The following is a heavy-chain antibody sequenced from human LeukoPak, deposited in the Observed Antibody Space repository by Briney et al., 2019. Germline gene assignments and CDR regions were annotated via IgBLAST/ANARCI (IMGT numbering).Heavy chain of an antibody. CDR1: GGSISSYY. V-gene: IGHV4-59*01. CDR3: ARVAAAGTDY. D-gene: IGHD6-13*01. J-gene: IGHJ4*02. Sequence: SETLSLTCTVSGGSISSYYRSWIRQPPGKGLEWIGYIYYSGSTNYNPSLKSRVTISVDTSKNQFSLKLSSVTAADTAVYYCARVAAAGTDYWGQGTLVTVSS. CDR2: IYYSGST.